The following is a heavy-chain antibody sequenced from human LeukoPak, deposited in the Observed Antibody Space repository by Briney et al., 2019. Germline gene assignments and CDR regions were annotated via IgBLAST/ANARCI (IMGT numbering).Heavy chain of an antibody. D-gene: IGHD2-21*01. J-gene: IGHJ6*02. Sequence: SETLSLTCTVSGGSISSSSYYWGWIRQPPGKGLEWIGSIYYSGSTNYNPSLKSRVTISVDTSKNQFSLKLGSVTAADTAVYYCARGPHSYPPYYGMDVWGQGTTVTVSS. CDR3: ARGPHSYPPYYGMDV. CDR1: GGSISSSSYY. CDR2: IYYSGST. V-gene: IGHV4-39*07.